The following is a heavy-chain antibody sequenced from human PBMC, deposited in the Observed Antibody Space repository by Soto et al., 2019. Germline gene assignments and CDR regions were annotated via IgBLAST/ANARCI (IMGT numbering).Heavy chain of an antibody. V-gene: IGHV1-18*01. CDR3: ARGSLSNYNWFDP. D-gene: IGHD1-1*01. J-gene: IGHJ5*02. CDR1: GYTFNIYG. Sequence: QVQLVQSGPEVKKPGASVKVSCKASGYTFNIYGITWVRQAPGQGLEWLGRITVDNANTNYAQKFQGRVTMTTDTSTSTAYMELRSLRSDDTAMYYCARGSLSNYNWFDPWGQGTLVTVSS. CDR2: ITVDNANT.